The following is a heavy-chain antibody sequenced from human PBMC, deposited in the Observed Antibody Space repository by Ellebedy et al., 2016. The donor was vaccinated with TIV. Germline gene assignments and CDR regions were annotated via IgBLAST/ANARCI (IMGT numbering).Heavy chain of an antibody. D-gene: IGHD6-19*01. Sequence: PRGSLRLSCAASGFTFISYAMSCVRQAPGKGLEWVSAMCGSGGRTEYADSVTGRFTISRDNSRNTLYLQMNSLRAEDTAVYYGAKDRSCSGCQAVPCFDYWGQGTLVTVSS. CDR1: GFTFISYA. CDR2: MCGSGGRT. J-gene: IGHJ4*02. V-gene: IGHV3-23*01. CDR3: AKDRSCSGCQAVPCFDY.